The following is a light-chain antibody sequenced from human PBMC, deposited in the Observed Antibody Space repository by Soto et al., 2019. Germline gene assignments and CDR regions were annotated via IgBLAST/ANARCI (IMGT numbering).Light chain of an antibody. Sequence: EIVMTQSPATLSVSPGERATLSCRASQSVRGNLAWYQQKPGQSPRLLIYGASTRAPGIPVRFSGSGSGTAFTLTNSSLQSEDFAVYYCQQYNNWPFITFGQGTRLEIK. J-gene: IGKJ5*01. CDR2: GAS. V-gene: IGKV3-15*01. CDR1: QSVRGN. CDR3: QQYNNWPFIT.